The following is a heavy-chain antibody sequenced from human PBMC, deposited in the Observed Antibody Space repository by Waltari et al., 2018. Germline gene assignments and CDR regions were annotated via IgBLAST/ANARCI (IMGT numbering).Heavy chain of an antibody. CDR3: ARAGSTLIWGVAE. CDR1: GYTFTDFY. D-gene: IGHD2-2*01. Sequence: QVQLVQSGAEVKKPGASVKVSCKASGYTFTDFYMHWVRQAPGQGLEWMGIVNPNGESTTYAQKLKDRVTMTRDTSTSTVYMELSSLRSEDTAVYYCARAGSTLIWGVAEWGQGTLVTVSS. CDR2: VNPNGEST. V-gene: IGHV1-46*04. J-gene: IGHJ4*02.